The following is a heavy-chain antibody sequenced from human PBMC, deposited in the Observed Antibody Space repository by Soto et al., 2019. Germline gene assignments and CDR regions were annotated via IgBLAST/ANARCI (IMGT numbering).Heavy chain of an antibody. D-gene: IGHD4-17*01. CDR2: IIPIVGVA. V-gene: IGHV1-69*08. Sequence: QVQLVQSGAEVKKPGSSVKVSCKASGGTFSSYTISWVRQAPGQGLEWMGRIIPIVGVANYAQKFQGRVTITADKSTSTTYMELSSLRSGDTAVYYCARDHGYGDYDTFDYWGQGTLVTVSS. CDR3: ARDHGYGDYDTFDY. CDR1: GGTFSSYT. J-gene: IGHJ4*02.